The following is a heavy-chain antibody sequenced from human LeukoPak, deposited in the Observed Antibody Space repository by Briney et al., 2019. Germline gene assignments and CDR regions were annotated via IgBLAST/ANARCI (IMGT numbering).Heavy chain of an antibody. V-gene: IGHV3-30-3*01. CDR1: GFTFNSYA. D-gene: IGHD6-13*01. J-gene: IGHJ4*02. CDR3: ARYRIAAAVPFYFDS. CDR2: ISYDGSSE. Sequence: GGSLRLSCAASGFTFNSYAMNWVRQAPGKGLEWVAVISYDGSSEYYADSVQGRFTISRDNAKDTLTLQMNSLRTEDTAIYYCARYRIAAAVPFYFDSWGQGALVTVSP.